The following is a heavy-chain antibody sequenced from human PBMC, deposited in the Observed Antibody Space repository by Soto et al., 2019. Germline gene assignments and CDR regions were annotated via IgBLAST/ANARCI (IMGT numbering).Heavy chain of an antibody. Sequence: SETLSLTCTVSGGSISSGGYYWSWIRQHPGKGLEWIGYIYYSGSTYYNPSLKSRVTISVDTSKNQFSLKLSSVTAADTAVYYCARGGGMMATITQGAFEIWGQGTMVTVSS. J-gene: IGHJ3*02. CDR3: ARGGGMMATITQGAFEI. CDR2: IYYSGST. CDR1: GGSISSGGYY. D-gene: IGHD5-12*01. V-gene: IGHV4-31*03.